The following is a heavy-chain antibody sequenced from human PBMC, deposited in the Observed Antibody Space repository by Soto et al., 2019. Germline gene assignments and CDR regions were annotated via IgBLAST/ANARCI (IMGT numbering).Heavy chain of an antibody. CDR2: ISWNGGTT. Sequence: EVQLVESGGGLVQPGRSLRLSCAASGFRFDDFAMHWVRQAPGRGLEWVAVISWNGGTTIYADSVKGRFSVSRDNSKNSLFLQMDSLRPEDTALYYCSRDIHAIGKSTRQSFDFWGQGTQVTVSS. CDR1: GFRFDDFA. D-gene: IGHD3-10*01. V-gene: IGHV3-9*01. J-gene: IGHJ4*02. CDR3: SRDIHAIGKSTRQSFDF.